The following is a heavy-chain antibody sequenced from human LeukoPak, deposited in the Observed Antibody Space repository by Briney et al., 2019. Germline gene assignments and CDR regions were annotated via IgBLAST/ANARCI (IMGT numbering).Heavy chain of an antibody. CDR1: GGSISNSY. J-gene: IGHJ4*02. Sequence: PSETLSLTCTVSGGSISNSYWSWIRQPPGKGLEWIGYIYDGGFTKYNPSLKSRVTMSLDTSKSQFSLKLSSVTAADTAVYYCAREVAAPGAKWGDYFDSWGQGTLVTVSS. CDR3: AREVAAPGAKWGDYFDS. V-gene: IGHV4-59*01. D-gene: IGHD6-13*01. CDR2: IYDGGFT.